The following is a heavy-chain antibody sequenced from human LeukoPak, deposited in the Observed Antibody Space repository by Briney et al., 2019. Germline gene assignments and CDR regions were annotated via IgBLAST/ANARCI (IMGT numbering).Heavy chain of an antibody. CDR3: ARDWEDSIAFDI. V-gene: IGHV1-2*02. J-gene: IGHJ3*02. CDR2: INPNSGGT. D-gene: IGHD3-22*01. Sequence: ASVKVSCKASGYTFTGYYMHWVRQAPGQGLEWMGWINPNSGGTNYAQKFQGRVTMTRDTSISTACMELSRLRSDDTAVYYCARDWEDSIAFDIWGQGTMVTVSS. CDR1: GYTFTGYY.